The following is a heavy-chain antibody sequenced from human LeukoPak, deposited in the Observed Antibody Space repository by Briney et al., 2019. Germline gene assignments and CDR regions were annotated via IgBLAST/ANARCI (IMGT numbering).Heavy chain of an antibody. CDR3: ARVGWVSYNWNDDAFDI. V-gene: IGHV4-38-2*02. CDR2: IYHSGST. J-gene: IGHJ3*02. CDR1: GYSISSGYY. D-gene: IGHD1-20*01. Sequence: SETLSLTCTVSGYSISSGYYWGWIRQPPGKGLEWIGSIYHSGSTYYNPSLKSRVTISVDTSKNQFSLKLSSVTAADTAVYYCARVGWVSYNWNDDAFDIWGQGTMVTVSS.